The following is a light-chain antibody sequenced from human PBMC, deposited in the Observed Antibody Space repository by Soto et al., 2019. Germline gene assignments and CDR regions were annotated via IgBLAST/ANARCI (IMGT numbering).Light chain of an antibody. CDR3: AAWDDSLTGPV. CDR2: NNN. Sequence: GLTQPPSASGTPGQTVIISCSGSRSDIGSNSVNWYQHLPGTAPKLLIYNNNQRPSGVPDRFSGYKSGTSASLAISGLQSEDEADYYCAAWDDSLTGPVFGTGTKVTVL. V-gene: IGLV1-44*01. CDR1: RSDIGSNS. J-gene: IGLJ1*01.